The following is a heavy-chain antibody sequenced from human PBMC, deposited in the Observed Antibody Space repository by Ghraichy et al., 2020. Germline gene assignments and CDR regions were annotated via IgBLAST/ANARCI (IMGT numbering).Heavy chain of an antibody. CDR2: INHSGST. CDR1: GGSFSGYY. J-gene: IGHJ5*02. V-gene: IGHV4-34*01. CDR3: ARVGWYYDFWSGPREYNWFDP. Sequence: SETLSLTCAVYGGSFSGYYWSWIRQPPGKGLEWIGEINHSGSTNYNPSLKSRVTISVDTSKNQFSLKLSSVTAADTAVYYCARVGWYYDFWSGPREYNWFDPWGQGTLVTVSS. D-gene: IGHD3-3*01.